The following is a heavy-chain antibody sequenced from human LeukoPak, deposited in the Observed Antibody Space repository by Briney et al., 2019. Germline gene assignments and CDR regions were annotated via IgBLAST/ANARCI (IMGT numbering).Heavy chain of an antibody. Sequence: GGSLRLTCTGSGFAFGNYGMIWVRQPPGKGLEWVSAITGSGGTTRYTDSVTGRFTISRDNSGNTLFLQMNSLRAEDTAVYYCAKDPNGDYLGAFDFWGPGTLVTVSS. D-gene: IGHD4-17*01. J-gene: IGHJ3*01. CDR1: GFAFGNYG. CDR3: AKDPNGDYLGAFDF. V-gene: IGHV3-23*01. CDR2: ITGSGGTT.